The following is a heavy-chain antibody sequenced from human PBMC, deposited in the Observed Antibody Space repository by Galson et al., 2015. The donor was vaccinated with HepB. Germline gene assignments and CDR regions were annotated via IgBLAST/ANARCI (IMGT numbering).Heavy chain of an antibody. D-gene: IGHD1-26*01. CDR3: ATQLDSGSYPNPFDY. Sequence: SVKVSCKASGGTFSSYAICWVRQAPGQGLEWTGRIIPILGIANYAQKFQGRVTITADKSTSTAYMELSSLRSEDTAVYYCATQLDSGSYPNPFDYWGQGTLVTVSS. V-gene: IGHV1-69*04. CDR1: GGTFSSYA. CDR2: IIPILGIA. J-gene: IGHJ4*02.